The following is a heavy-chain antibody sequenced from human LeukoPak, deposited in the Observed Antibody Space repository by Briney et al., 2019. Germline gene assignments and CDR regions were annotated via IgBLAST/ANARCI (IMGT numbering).Heavy chain of an antibody. Sequence: SETLSLTCAVNGGSFSGYYWSWIRQSPGKGLEWIGEINDSGSTNYNPSLKSRVTISVDTSKNQFSLKLSSVTAADTAVYYCARRVTIFGVVTQNTLSYMDVWGKGTTVTVSS. CDR3: ARRVTIFGVVTQNTLSYMDV. CDR1: GGSFSGYY. CDR2: INDSGST. V-gene: IGHV4-34*01. D-gene: IGHD3-3*01. J-gene: IGHJ6*03.